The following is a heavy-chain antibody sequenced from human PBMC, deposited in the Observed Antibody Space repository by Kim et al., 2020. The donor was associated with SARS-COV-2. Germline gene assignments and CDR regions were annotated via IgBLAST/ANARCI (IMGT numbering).Heavy chain of an antibody. CDR2: ISWNSGSI. J-gene: IGHJ4*02. CDR1: GFTFGDYA. V-gene: IGHV3-9*01. D-gene: IGHD6-13*01. CDR3: AKDLIAYSSIWYYFDY. Sequence: GGSLRLSCAASGFTFGDYAMHWVRQAPGKGLEWVSGISWNSGSIGYADSVKGRFTISRDNAKNSLYLQMNSLRAEDTALYYCAKDLIAYSSIWYYFDYWGQGTLVTVSS.